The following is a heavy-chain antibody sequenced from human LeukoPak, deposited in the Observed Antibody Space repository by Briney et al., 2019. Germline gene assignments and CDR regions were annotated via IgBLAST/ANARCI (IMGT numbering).Heavy chain of an antibody. V-gene: IGHV3-9*01. J-gene: IGHJ4*02. CDR1: GFTFDDYA. Sequence: PGGSLRLSCAASGFTFDDYAMHWVRQAPGKGLEWVSGISWNSGSIGYADSVKGRFTISRDNAKNSLYLQMNSLRAEDTALYYCATGFSSGWYGGTHYWGQGTLVTVSS. CDR2: ISWNSGSI. D-gene: IGHD6-19*01. CDR3: ATGFSSGWYGGTHY.